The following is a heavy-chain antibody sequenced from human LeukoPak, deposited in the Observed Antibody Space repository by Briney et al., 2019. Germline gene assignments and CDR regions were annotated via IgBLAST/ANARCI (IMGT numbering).Heavy chain of an antibody. V-gene: IGHV3-66*01. Sequence: PGGSLRLSCAASGFTVSSNYMSWVRQAPGKGLEWVSVIYSGGSTYYADSVKGRFTISRDNSKNTLYLQMNSLRAEDTAVYYCAGLGYCSSGSCPPRYYYYYGMDVWGQGTTVTVSS. CDR1: GFTVSSNY. CDR3: AGLGYCSSGSCPPRYYYYYGMDV. J-gene: IGHJ6*02. CDR2: IYSGGST. D-gene: IGHD2-15*01.